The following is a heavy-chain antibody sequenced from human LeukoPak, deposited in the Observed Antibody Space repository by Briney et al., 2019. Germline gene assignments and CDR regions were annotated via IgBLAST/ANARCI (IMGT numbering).Heavy chain of an antibody. D-gene: IGHD3-3*01. CDR2: IYTSGST. Sequence: PSETLSLTCTVSGGSISSSSYYWGWIRQPPGKGLEWIGRIYTSGSTNYNPSLKSRVTMSVDTSKNQFSLKLSSVTAADTAVYYCAREYYDFWSGTYYYYMDVWGKGTTVTVSS. V-gene: IGHV4-39*07. CDR3: AREYYDFWSGTYYYYMDV. J-gene: IGHJ6*03. CDR1: GGSISSSSYY.